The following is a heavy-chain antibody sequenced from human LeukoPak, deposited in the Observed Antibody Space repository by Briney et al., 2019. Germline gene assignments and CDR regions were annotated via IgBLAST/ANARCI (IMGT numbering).Heavy chain of an antibody. CDR3: ARGRDGYNCFDY. CDR1: GGAFSSYA. J-gene: IGHJ4*02. Sequence: ASVKVSCKASGGAFSSYAISWVRQAPGQGLEWMGRIIPIFGTANYAQKFQGRVTITADKSTSTAYMELSSLRSEDTAVYYRARGRDGYNCFDYWGQGTLVTVSS. D-gene: IGHD5-24*01. V-gene: IGHV1-69*06. CDR2: IIPIFGTA.